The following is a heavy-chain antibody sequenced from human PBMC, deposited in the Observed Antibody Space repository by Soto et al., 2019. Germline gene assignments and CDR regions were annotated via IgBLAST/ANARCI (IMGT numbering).Heavy chain of an antibody. D-gene: IGHD3-9*01. J-gene: IGHJ3*02. V-gene: IGHV1-69*06. CDR3: ARERGVLRYFDWLFTDAFDI. Sequence: QVQLVQSGAEVKKPGSSVKVSCKASGGTFSSYAISWVRRAPGQGLEWMGGIIPIFGTANYAQKFQGRVTITADKSTSTAYMELSSLRSEDTAVYYCARERGVLRYFDWLFTDAFDIWGQGTMVTVSS. CDR1: GGTFSSYA. CDR2: IIPIFGTA.